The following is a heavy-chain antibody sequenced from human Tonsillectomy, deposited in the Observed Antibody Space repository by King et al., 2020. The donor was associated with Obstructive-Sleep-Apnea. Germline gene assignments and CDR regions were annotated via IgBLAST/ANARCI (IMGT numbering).Heavy chain of an antibody. D-gene: IGHD3-22*01. CDR3: ATSKYYYNSSGFYWNY. CDR1: GYTFTTYD. V-gene: IGHV1-8*01. J-gene: IGHJ4*02. CDR2: MNPNSGNT. Sequence: VQLVQSGAEVKKPGASVKVSCKASGYTFTTYDINWVRQATGQGIEWMGWMNPNSGNTGSVQKFQGRVTMTRDTSISTAYMELSSLRSDDTAVYYCATSKYYYNSSGFYWNYWGQGTLVAVSS.